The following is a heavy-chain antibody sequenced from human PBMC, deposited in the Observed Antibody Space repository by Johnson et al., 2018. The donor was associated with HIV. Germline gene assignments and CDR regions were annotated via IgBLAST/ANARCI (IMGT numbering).Heavy chain of an antibody. Sequence: VQLVESGGGVVRPGGSLRLSCAASGFTFDDYGMIWVRQAPGKGLEWVSDINWNGGSTGYADSVKGRFTISRDNAKNSRYVQMNSLRAEDTALYYCARHFRGGYRGAFDIWGQGTMVTVSS. J-gene: IGHJ3*02. V-gene: IGHV3-20*04. D-gene: IGHD6-13*01. CDR3: ARHFRGGYRGAFDI. CDR1: GFTFDDYG. CDR2: INWNGGST.